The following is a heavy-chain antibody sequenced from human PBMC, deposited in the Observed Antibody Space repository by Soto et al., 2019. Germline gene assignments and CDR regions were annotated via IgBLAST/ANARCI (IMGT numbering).Heavy chain of an antibody. CDR1: GFTVSSTY. V-gene: IGHV3-66*01. Sequence: GGSLRLSCAASGFTVSSTYMSWVRQAPGEGLEWVSVIYSGGSTYYADSVKGRFTISRDNSKNTLYLQMNSLRAEDTALYYCAKGRSYYYYYGVDVWGQGTTVTVSS. CDR2: IYSGGST. CDR3: AKGRSYYYYYGVDV. J-gene: IGHJ6*02.